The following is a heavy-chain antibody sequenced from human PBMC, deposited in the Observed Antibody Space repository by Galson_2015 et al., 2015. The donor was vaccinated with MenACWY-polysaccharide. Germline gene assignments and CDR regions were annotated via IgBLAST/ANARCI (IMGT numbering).Heavy chain of an antibody. J-gene: IGHJ4*02. CDR1: GFTFGTHW. CDR2: IKQDGSEK. Sequence: SLRLSCAASGFTFGTHWMSWVRQAPGKGLEWVANIKQDGSEKFYVDSVKGRFTISRDNVANSLYLQMNSLRAEDTAVYYCATVRRNDYSTFYFEYWGQGTLVSVSS. CDR3: ATVRRNDYSTFYFEY. D-gene: IGHD4-11*01. V-gene: IGHV3-7*01.